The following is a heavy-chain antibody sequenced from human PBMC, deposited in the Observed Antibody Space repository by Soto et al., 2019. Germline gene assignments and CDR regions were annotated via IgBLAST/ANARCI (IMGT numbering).Heavy chain of an antibody. D-gene: IGHD3-10*01. V-gene: IGHV3-23*01. CDR3: ANGETYYYGSGSPRSLDY. CDR1: GFAFSSHA. CDR2: ISGSGGRT. Sequence: EVQLLESGGGLVQPGGSLRLSCAASGFAFSSHAMNWVRQAPGKGLEWVSGISGSGGRTYYADSVKGRFTISRDNSKNTLYLQMNSLRAEDTAVYYCANGETYYYGSGSPRSLDYWGQGTLVTVSS. J-gene: IGHJ4*02.